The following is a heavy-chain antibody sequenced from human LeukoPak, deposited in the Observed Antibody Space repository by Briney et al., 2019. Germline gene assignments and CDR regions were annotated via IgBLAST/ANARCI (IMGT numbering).Heavy chain of an antibody. CDR2: IKQDGSEK. V-gene: IGHV3-7*01. Sequence: GGSLRLSCAASGFTFSNYWMSWVRRGPGKGREGVANIKQDGSEKYYVDSVKGRFTISRDNAENSLFLQMNSLRAEDTAVYYCARVYRSSSGYCFDYWAQGTLVTVSS. CDR3: ARVYRSSSGYCFDY. D-gene: IGHD6-13*01. CDR1: GFTFSNYW. J-gene: IGHJ4*02.